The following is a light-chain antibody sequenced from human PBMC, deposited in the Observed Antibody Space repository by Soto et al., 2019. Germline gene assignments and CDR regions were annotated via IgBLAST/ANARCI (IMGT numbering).Light chain of an antibody. CDR1: QSVSSN. J-gene: IGKJ1*01. CDR3: QQYNNWWT. Sequence: EIVLTQSPVTLSLSPGERATLSCRASQSVSSNLAWYQQKPGQAPRLLIYGASTRATGIPARFSGSGSGTEFTLTISSLQSEDFAVYYCQQYNNWWTFGQGTKVDI. V-gene: IGKV3-15*01. CDR2: GAS.